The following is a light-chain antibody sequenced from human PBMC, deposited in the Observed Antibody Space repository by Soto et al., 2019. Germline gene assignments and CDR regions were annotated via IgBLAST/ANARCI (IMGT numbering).Light chain of an antibody. V-gene: IGKV1-5*03. CDR2: KAS. CDR3: QQYNSLWT. J-gene: IGKJ1*01. CDR1: QSISSW. Sequence: DIQMTQSPSTLSASVGDRVTITCRASQSISSWLAWYQKKPGKAPKLLIYKASSLESGVPSRFSGSGSGTEFTLTISSLQPDDFATYYCQQYNSLWTFGQGTKVGIK.